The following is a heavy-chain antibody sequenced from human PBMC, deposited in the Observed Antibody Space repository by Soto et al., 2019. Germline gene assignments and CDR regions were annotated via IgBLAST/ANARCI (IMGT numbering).Heavy chain of an antibody. V-gene: IGHV3-33*01. J-gene: IGHJ4*02. CDR2: IWYDGSND. CDR1: GFSFSTYG. D-gene: IGHD5-18*01. Sequence: GGSLRRSCAASGFSFSTYGMQWVRQAPGKGLDWVAEIWYDGSNDFYSDSVNGRFTISRYNAKNTLFLQMNSLRAEDTAMYYCGRGYNYADYWGQGTQVTVSS. CDR3: GRGYNYADY.